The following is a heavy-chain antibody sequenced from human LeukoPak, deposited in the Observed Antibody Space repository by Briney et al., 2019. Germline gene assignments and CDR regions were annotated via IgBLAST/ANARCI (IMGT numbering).Heavy chain of an antibody. V-gene: IGHV5-51*01. J-gene: IGHJ4*02. CDR3: VRQPRVHTPDF. CDR1: GYRFTDYW. D-gene: IGHD1-1*01. CDR2: IYPGDSDS. Sequence: GESLKISCKGSGYRFTDYWIAWVRQMPGKGLEWMGIIYPGDSDSRYSPSFQGQVTFSADKSITTAYLQWSSLKASDTATYYCVRQPRVHTPDFWGQGTLVTVSS.